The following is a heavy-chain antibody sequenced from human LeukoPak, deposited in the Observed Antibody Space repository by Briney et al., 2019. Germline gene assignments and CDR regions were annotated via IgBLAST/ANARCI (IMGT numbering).Heavy chain of an antibody. CDR2: TGPV. Sequence: GGSLRLSCVASGFTFSDYAMTWVRQAPGKGLEWVSSTGPVHYADSVKGRFTISRDDSKNTLFLQMNSLRAEDTAIYYCAKGARAGDYFDYWGQGTLVTVSS. D-gene: IGHD6-19*01. V-gene: IGHV3-23*01. J-gene: IGHJ4*02. CDR3: AKGARAGDYFDY. CDR1: GFTFSDYA.